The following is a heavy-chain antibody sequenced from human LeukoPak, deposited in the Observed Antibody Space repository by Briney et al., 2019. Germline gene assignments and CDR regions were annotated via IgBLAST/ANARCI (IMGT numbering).Heavy chain of an antibody. D-gene: IGHD3-22*01. J-gene: IGHJ2*01. V-gene: IGHV4-39*01. CDR3: ARHNDNYYARHFDL. Sequence: SETLSLTCSVSGGSISNKIYSWGWIRQPPGKGLEWIGTVYYSGNTYYNPSLKSRVSKSVDTSKNQFSLTLSSATAADTAVYYCARHNDNYYARHFDLWGRGTLVTVSS. CDR2: VYYSGNT. CDR1: GGSISNKIYS.